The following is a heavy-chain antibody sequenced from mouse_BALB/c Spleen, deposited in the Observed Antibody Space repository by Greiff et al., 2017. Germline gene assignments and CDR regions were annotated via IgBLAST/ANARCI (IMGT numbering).Heavy chain of an antibody. CDR3: ARGGVVAYYYAMDY. J-gene: IGHJ4*01. D-gene: IGHD1-1*01. Sequence: QVQLQQSGAELMKPGASVKISCKATGYTFSSYWIEWVKQRPGHGLEWIGEILPGSGSTNYNEKFKGKATFTADTSSNTAYMQLSSLTSEDSAVYYCARGGVVAYYYAMDYWGQGTSVTVSS. CDR1: GYTFSSYW. CDR2: ILPGSGST. V-gene: IGHV1-9*01.